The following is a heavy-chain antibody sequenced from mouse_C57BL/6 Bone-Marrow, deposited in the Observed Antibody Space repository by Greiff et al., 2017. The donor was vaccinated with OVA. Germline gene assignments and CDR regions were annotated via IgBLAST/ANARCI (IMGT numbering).Heavy chain of an antibody. J-gene: IGHJ3*01. V-gene: IGHV1-52*01. CDR2: IDPSASET. Sequence: QVQLQQPGAELVRPGSSVKLSCKASGYTFTSYWMHWVKQRPIQGLEWIGNIDPSASETNYNQKFKDKATLTVDKSSSTAYMQISSLTSEDSAVYVCSREGLLHAWFAYWGQGTLVTVSA. CDR3: SREGLLHAWFAY. D-gene: IGHD2-3*01. CDR1: GYTFTSYW.